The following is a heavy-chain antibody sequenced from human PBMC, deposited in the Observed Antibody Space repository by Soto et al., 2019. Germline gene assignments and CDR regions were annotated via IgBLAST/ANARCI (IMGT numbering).Heavy chain of an antibody. J-gene: IGHJ4*02. V-gene: IGHV1-69*13. D-gene: IGHD2-21*02. CDR2: IIPIFDTA. Sequence: SVKVSCKASGGTFSDSTINWVRQAPGQRLEWMGGIIPIFDTANYAEKFQGRVTITADESTSTSFMEVSSLRSEDTAVYYCARSSGTMVVTANWRQGTLVKVS. CDR3: ARSSGTMVVTAN. CDR1: GGTFSDST.